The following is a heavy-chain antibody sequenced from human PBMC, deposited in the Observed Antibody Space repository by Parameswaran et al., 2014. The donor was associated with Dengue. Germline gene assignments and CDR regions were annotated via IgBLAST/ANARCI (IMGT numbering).Heavy chain of an antibody. CDR2: IRPGDSET. Sequence: VRQMPGKGLEWMAVIRPGDSETTYSPSFQGQVTISADKSSSTAYLQWGRLKASDTAMYYCARLTGYSDSTGYYGEYFKEWGQGTLVTVSS. J-gene: IGHJ1*01. D-gene: IGHD3-22*01. V-gene: IGHV5-51*01. CDR3: ARLTGYSDSTGYYGEYFKE.